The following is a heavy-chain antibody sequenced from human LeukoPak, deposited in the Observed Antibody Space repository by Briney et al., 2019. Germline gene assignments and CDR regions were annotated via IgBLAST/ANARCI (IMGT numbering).Heavy chain of an antibody. V-gene: IGHV3-23*01. J-gene: IGHJ4*02. D-gene: IGHD2/OR15-2a*01. CDR2: ISGSGGRT. Sequence: GGSLRLSRAASGFTFSSYGMSWVRQAPGKGLEWVSGISGSGGRTYYADSVKGRFTISRDNSKNTLYLQMNSLRAEDTAVYYCAKDGLPSRYFGRNYFDYWGQGTLVTVSS. CDR3: AKDGLPSRYFGRNYFDY. CDR1: GFTFSSYG.